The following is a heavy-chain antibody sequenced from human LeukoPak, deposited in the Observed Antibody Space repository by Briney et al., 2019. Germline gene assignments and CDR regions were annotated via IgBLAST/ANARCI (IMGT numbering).Heavy chain of an antibody. D-gene: IGHD3-10*01. CDR1: GFTFSSYW. CDR3: ARDRYYYGSGSYGMDV. J-gene: IGHJ6*02. V-gene: IGHV3-7*01. Sequence: GGSLRLSCAAFGFTFSSYWMSWVRQAPGKGLEWVANIKQDGSEKYYVDSVKGRFTISRDNAKNSLYLQMNSLRAEDTAVYYCARDRYYYGSGSYGMDVWGQGTTVTVSS. CDR2: IKQDGSEK.